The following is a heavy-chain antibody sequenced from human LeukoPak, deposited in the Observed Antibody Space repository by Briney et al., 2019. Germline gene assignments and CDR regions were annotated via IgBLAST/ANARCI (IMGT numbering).Heavy chain of an antibody. J-gene: IGHJ3*02. Sequence: VSSVNVSRMASGGTFSSYAISWVRQAAGQGGEWMGGIIPIFGTANYAQKLQGRVTITADESTSTAYMELSSLRSEDTAVYYCARDQSYPLRWLQLRGNAFDIWGQGTMVTVSS. V-gene: IGHV1-69*13. D-gene: IGHD5-24*01. CDR2: IIPIFGTA. CDR1: GGTFSSYA. CDR3: ARDQSYPLRWLQLRGNAFDI.